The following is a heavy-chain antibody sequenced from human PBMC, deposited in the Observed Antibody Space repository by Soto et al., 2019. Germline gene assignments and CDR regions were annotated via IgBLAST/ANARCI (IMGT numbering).Heavy chain of an antibody. CDR2: ISYDGSNK. V-gene: IGHV3-30-3*01. CDR3: ARERRYLQSPPPGPVYYYYGMDV. J-gene: IGHJ6*02. D-gene: IGHD4-4*01. Sequence: WGSITHYRPASGLSFCRYATHCDRQAPGKGLEWVAVISYDGSNKYYADSVKGRFTISRDNSKNTLYLQMNSLRAEDTAVYYCARERRYLQSPPPGPVYYYYGMDVWGQGTTVTVSS. CDR1: GLSFCRYA.